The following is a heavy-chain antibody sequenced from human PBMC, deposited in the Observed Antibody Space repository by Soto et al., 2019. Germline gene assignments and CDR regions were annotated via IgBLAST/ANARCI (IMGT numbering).Heavy chain of an antibody. D-gene: IGHD5-12*01. CDR1: GYTFTSYA. CDR2: INAGNGNT. Sequence: GASVKVSCKASGYTFTSYAMHWVRQAPGQRLEWMGWINAGNGNTKYSQKFQGRVTITRDTSASTAYMELSSLRSEDTAVYHCARGGYDKEGYFDYWGQGTLVTVSS. CDR3: ARGGYDKEGYFDY. J-gene: IGHJ4*02. V-gene: IGHV1-3*01.